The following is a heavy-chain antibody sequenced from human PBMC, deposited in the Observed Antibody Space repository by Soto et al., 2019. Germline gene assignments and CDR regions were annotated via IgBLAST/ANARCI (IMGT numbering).Heavy chain of an antibody. CDR1: GGYFNDNY. CDR2: ISRSGTT. Sequence: QVQLQQWGAGLLKPSETLSLSCAVYGGYFNDNYYTWFRQPPGKGLEWIGEISRSGTTKYIPSPKSRASISFDTSKTQVSLKVTSVTAAETAVYYCATSLWFGTQVELWGQGALVSVSS. D-gene: IGHD3-10*01. V-gene: IGHV4-34*01. CDR3: ATSLWFGTQVEL. J-gene: IGHJ5*02.